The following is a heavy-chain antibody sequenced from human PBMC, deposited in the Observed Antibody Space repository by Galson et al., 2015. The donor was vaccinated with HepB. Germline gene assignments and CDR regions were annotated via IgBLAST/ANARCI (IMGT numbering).Heavy chain of an antibody. CDR3: ATDVRDSAIMMNVTTDLYYMSV. V-gene: IGHV3-30-3*01. J-gene: IGHJ6*03. CDR2: ISHDGSSQ. D-gene: IGHD2-8*01. CDR1: RFTFSLHS. Sequence: SLRLSCAASRFTFSLHSLHWGRQAPGKGLEWVATISHDGSSQYYADSVKGRLTISRANSKDTLFLQMKSLRIEDTALYHCATDVRDSAIMMNVTTDLYYMSVWGQGTTVTVSS.